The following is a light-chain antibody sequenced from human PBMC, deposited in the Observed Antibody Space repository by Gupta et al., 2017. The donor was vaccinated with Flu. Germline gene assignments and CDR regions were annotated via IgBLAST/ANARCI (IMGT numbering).Light chain of an antibody. Sequence: QSVLTQPPPASRTPGQRVTIPCSGSSSNIRSNYVYWYQQLPGTAPKLLIYRNNRRPSGVPDRFSGSKSGTAASLAISGLRCEDEADYYCAAWDDSLSGRVFGGGTKLTVL. CDR1: SSNIRSNY. CDR3: AAWDDSLSGRV. V-gene: IGLV1-47*01. CDR2: RNN. J-gene: IGLJ3*02.